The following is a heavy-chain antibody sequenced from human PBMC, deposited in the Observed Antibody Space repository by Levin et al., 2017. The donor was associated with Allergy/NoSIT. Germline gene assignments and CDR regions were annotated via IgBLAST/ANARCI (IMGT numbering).Heavy chain of an antibody. D-gene: IGHD6-13*01. CDR1: GYSFTSYW. J-gene: IGHJ4*02. CDR2: IDPSDSYT. V-gene: IGHV5-10-1*01. Sequence: GESLKISCKGSGYSFTSYWISWVRQMPGKGLEWMGRIDPSDSYTNYSPSFQGHVTISADKSISTAYLQWSSLKASDTAMYYCARLETAAAGYASSVYWGQGTLVTVSS. CDR3: ARLETAAAGYASSVY.